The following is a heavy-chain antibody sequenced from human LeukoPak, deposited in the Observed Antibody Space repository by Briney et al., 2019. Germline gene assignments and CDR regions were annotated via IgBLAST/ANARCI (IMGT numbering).Heavy chain of an antibody. V-gene: IGHV3-30-3*01. J-gene: IGHJ4*02. Sequence: GGSLRLSCAASGFTFSSYAMHWVRQAPGKGLEWVAVISYDGSNKCYADSVKGRFTISRDNSKNTLYLQMNSLRAEDTAVYYCARLFMESENYFDYWGQGTLVTVSS. CDR2: ISYDGSNK. CDR1: GFTFSSYA. D-gene: IGHD3-3*01. CDR3: ARLFMESENYFDY.